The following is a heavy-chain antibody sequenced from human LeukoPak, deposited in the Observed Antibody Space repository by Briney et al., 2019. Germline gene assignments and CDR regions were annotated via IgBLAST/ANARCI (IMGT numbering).Heavy chain of an antibody. J-gene: IGHJ4*02. CDR1: GGSFSGYY. Sequence: ETLSLTCAVYGGSFSGYYWSWIRQPPGKGLEWVANIKQDGSVRYYVDSVKGRFTISRDNAENALYLQMNSLRAEDTAVYYCARSIAAAGSYWGQGTLVTVSS. CDR2: IKQDGSVR. CDR3: ARSIAAAGSY. D-gene: IGHD6-13*01. V-gene: IGHV3-7*01.